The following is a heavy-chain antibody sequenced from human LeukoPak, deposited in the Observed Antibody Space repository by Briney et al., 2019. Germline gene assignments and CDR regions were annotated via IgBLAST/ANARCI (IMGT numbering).Heavy chain of an antibody. CDR1: GVSFSGYY. J-gene: IGHJ3*02. V-gene: IGHV4-34*01. Sequence: SETLSLTCAVYGVSFSGYYWSWIRQPPGKGLEWIGEINHSGSTNYNPSLKSRVTISVDTSKNQFSLKLSSVTAADTAVYYCARGPITRITIFGVVPPDAFDIWGQGTMVTVSS. D-gene: IGHD3-3*01. CDR3: ARGPITRITIFGVVPPDAFDI. CDR2: INHSGST.